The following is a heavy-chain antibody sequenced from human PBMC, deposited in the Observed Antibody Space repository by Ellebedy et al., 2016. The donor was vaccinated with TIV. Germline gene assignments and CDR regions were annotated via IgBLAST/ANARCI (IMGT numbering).Heavy chain of an antibody. J-gene: IGHJ3*02. Sequence: GGSLRLSCAASGFSFRSYWMSWVRQAPGKGLEWVANINQDGSDKYYVDSVKGRFTISRDNAKNSLYLQMNSLRVEDTSVYYCATDGSYGDYRSPAHAFEMWGQGTLVTVSS. CDR1: GFSFRSYW. V-gene: IGHV3-7*01. CDR2: INQDGSDK. D-gene: IGHD4-17*01. CDR3: ATDGSYGDYRSPAHAFEM.